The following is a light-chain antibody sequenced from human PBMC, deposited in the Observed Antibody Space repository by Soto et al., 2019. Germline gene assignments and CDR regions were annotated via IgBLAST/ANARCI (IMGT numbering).Light chain of an antibody. CDR2: EGS. V-gene: IGLV2-23*01. CDR3: CAYAGSSTYV. J-gene: IGLJ1*01. CDR1: SSDVGTYNL. Sequence: QSALTQPASVSGSPGQSITISCTGTSSDVGTYNLVSWYQHHPGKAPKLMIYEGSKRPSGVSNRFSGSKSGNTASLTISGLQDEDDADYYCCAYAGSSTYVFGTGTKLTVL.